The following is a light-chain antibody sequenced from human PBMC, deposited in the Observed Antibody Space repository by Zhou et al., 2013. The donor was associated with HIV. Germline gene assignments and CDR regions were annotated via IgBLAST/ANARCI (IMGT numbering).Light chain of an antibody. CDR2: AAT. Sequence: AVQLTQSPSSLSASVGDRVTISCRASHQIGKDLGWYQQTPGSAPRVLIYAATTLHSGVPSRFSGTGTGTDFTLIISSLQPEDFATYYCQQYNKWPRTFGQGTKVEIE. V-gene: IGKV1-6*01. CDR1: HQIGKD. CDR3: QQYNKWPRT. J-gene: IGKJ1*01.